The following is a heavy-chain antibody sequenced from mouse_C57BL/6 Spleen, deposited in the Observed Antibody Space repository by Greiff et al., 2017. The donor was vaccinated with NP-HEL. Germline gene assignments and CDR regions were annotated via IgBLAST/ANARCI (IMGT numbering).Heavy chain of an antibody. CDR2: IDPSDSYT. CDR3: ASSGYDGYYFDY. V-gene: IGHV1-59*01. CDR1: GYTFTSYW. Sequence: QVQLQQPGAELVRPGTSVKLSCKASGYTFTSYWMHWVKQRPGQGLEWIGVIDPSDSYTNSNQKFKGKATLTVDTSSSTAYMQLSSLTSEDSAVYYCASSGYDGYYFDYWGQGTTLTVSS. D-gene: IGHD2-2*01. J-gene: IGHJ2*01.